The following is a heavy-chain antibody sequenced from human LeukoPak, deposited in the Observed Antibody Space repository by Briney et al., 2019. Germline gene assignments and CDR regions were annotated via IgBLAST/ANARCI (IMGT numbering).Heavy chain of an antibody. V-gene: IGHV1-2*02. CDR3: ARASTYYDSRQNAFDI. D-gene: IGHD3-22*01. Sequence: ASVKVSCKASGGTFSSYAISWVRQAPGQGLEWMGWINPNSGGAYFAQKFQGRVTMTRDTSINTAYMDLSRLRSDDTAVYYCARASTYYDSRQNAFDIWGQGTMVTVSS. CDR1: GGTFSSYA. J-gene: IGHJ3*02. CDR2: INPNSGGA.